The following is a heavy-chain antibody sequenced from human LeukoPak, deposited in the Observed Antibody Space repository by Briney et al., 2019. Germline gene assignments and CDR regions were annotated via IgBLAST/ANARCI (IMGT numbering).Heavy chain of an antibody. CDR3: ARAMSSRDDAFDI. Sequence: GGSLRLSCAASGFTFSSYSMNWVRQAPGKGLEWVSSISSSSSYIYYADSVKGRFTISRDNAKNSLYLQMNSLRAEDTAVYYCARAMSSRDDAFDIWGQGTMVTVSS. CDR2: ISSSSSYI. D-gene: IGHD3-22*01. J-gene: IGHJ3*02. CDR1: GFTFSSYS. V-gene: IGHV3-21*04.